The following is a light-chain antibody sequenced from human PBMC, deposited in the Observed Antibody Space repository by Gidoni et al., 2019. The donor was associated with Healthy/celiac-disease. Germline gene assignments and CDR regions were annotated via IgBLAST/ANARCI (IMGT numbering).Light chain of an antibody. Sequence: SYDLTQPPSVSVSPGQTASITCSGDIVGDKYACWYQQKPGQSPVLDIYQDSKRPPGIPERCSGSNSGNTATLTISGTQAMDEADYYCQAWDSSHVVFGGGTKLTVL. J-gene: IGLJ2*01. CDR2: QDS. V-gene: IGLV3-1*01. CDR1: IVGDKY. CDR3: QAWDSSHVV.